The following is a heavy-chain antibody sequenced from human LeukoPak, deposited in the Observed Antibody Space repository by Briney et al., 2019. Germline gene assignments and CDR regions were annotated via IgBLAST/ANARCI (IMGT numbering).Heavy chain of an antibody. D-gene: IGHD3-10*01. CDR1: GFSLSTSGMC. J-gene: IGHJ5*02. V-gene: IGHV2-70*11. Sequence: RESGPALVKPTQTLTLTCTFSGFSLSTSGMCVSWIRQPPGKALEWLARIDWDDDKYYSTSLKTRLTISKDTSKNQVVLTMTNMDPVDTATYYCARSLRPYYYGSGSHVNWFDPWGQGTLVTVSS. CDR3: ARSLRPYYYGSGSHVNWFDP. CDR2: IDWDDDK.